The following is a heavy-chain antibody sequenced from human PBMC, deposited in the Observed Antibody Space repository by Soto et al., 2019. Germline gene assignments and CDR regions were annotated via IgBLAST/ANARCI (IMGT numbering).Heavy chain of an antibody. Sequence: ASVKVSCKASGGTFSSYAISWVRQAPGQGLEWMGGIIPIFGTANYAQKFQGRVTITADESTSTAYMELSSLRSEDTAVYYCASVEDYGDYEHYYYGMDVWGQGTTVTVSS. J-gene: IGHJ6*02. CDR1: GGTFSSYA. CDR2: IIPIFGTA. V-gene: IGHV1-69*13. CDR3: ASVEDYGDYEHYYYGMDV. D-gene: IGHD4-17*01.